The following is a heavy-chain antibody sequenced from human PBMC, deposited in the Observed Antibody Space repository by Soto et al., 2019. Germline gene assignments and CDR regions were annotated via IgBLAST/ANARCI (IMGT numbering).Heavy chain of an antibody. CDR2: VNPTGST. V-gene: IGHV4-34*01. CDR1: GGSFSVYY. Sequence: QVQVQQLGAGLLKSSETLSLTCAVYGGSFSVYYWSWIRQSPGKGLEWIGEVNPTGSTKYNPSLKSRVTLSVDTSKNQYSLNMNSVTAADTALYYCARSREQWLVDAFDSSGQGTMVTVSS. J-gene: IGHJ3*02. D-gene: IGHD6-19*01. CDR3: ARSREQWLVDAFDS.